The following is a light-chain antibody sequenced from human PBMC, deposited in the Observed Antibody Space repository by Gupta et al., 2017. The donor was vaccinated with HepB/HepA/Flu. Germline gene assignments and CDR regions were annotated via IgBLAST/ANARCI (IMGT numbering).Light chain of an antibody. Sequence: HSVLTQPPPGAGAPRQRVTISCPGGSSNIGAFYDVHWYQQLPGTAPKLLIYGNTNRPSGVPERFSGSKSGTSASLAITGLQAEDEANYYCQSYDTSLSASVFGGGTKLTVL. CDR3: QSYDTSLSASV. V-gene: IGLV1-40*01. CDR1: SSNIGAFYD. J-gene: IGLJ3*02. CDR2: GNT.